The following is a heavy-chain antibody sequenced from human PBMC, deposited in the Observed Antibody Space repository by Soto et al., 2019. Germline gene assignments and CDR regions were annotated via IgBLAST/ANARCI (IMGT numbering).Heavy chain of an antibody. J-gene: IGHJ4*02. CDR1: GDTFASFG. CDR3: ARDQESITDRILQY. D-gene: IGHD3-10*01. Sequence: GASVKVSCKASGDTFASFGFSWVRQAPGQGLEWLGWISAYNGNTHYAQKVRDRVTLTTDTSTNTAYMELRSLTSDDTAVYYCARDQESITDRILQYWRQGTRVTVSS. CDR2: ISAYNGNT. V-gene: IGHV1-18*01.